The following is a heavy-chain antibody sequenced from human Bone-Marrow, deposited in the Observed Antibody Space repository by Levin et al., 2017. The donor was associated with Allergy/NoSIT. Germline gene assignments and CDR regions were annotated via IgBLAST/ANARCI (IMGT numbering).Heavy chain of an antibody. J-gene: IGHJ4*02. D-gene: IGHD3-3*01. CDR2: ISSNGGST. Sequence: PGGSLRLSCSASGFTFSSYAMHWVRQAPGKGLEYVSAISSNGGSTYYADSVKGRFTISRDNSKNTLYLQMSSLRAEDTAVYYCVKDQGGFWSGYYLFDYWGQGTLVTVSS. V-gene: IGHV3-64D*06. CDR1: GFTFSSYA. CDR3: VKDQGGFWSGYYLFDY.